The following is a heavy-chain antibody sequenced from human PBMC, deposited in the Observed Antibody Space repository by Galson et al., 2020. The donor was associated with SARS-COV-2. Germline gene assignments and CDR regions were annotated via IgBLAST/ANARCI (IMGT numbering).Heavy chain of an antibody. Sequence: SETLSLTCTVSGGSISSYYWSWIRQPAGKGLEWIGRIYASGSTNYNPSLKSRVTMSVDTSKNQFSLKLSSVTAADTAVYYCARDPLSRGRPGDYDVYYCYVMDVWGQGTTVTVSS. CDR1: GGSISSYY. V-gene: IGHV4-4*07. CDR3: ARDPLSRGRPGDYDVYYCYVMDV. J-gene: IGHJ6*02. D-gene: IGHD4-17*01. CDR2: IYASGST.